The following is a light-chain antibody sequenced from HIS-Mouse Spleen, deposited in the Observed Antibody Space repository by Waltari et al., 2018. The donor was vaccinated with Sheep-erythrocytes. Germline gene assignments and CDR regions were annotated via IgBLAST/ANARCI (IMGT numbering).Light chain of an antibody. J-gene: IGLJ3*02. Sequence: GSPGQSITISCTGTSSDVGGYNYVSWYQQHPGKAPKIMIYEVSNRPSGVSNRFSGSNSGNTASLTISGLQAEDEADYYCSSYTSSSTWVFGGGTKLTVL. CDR1: SSDVGGYNY. CDR2: EVS. CDR3: SSYTSSSTWV. V-gene: IGLV2-14*01.